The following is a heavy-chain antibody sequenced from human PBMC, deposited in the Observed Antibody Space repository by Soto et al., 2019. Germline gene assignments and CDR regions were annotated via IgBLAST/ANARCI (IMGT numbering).Heavy chain of an antibody. Sequence: GASVKVSCKASGYTFTSYYMHWVRQAPGQGLEWMGIINPSGGSTSYAQRFQGRVTMTRDTSTSTVYMELSSLRSEDTAVYYCARDLYLGGAAAGTLHYYYGMDVWGQGTTVTVSS. J-gene: IGHJ6*02. D-gene: IGHD6-13*01. CDR1: GYTFTSYY. CDR3: ARDLYLGGAAAGTLHYYYGMDV. CDR2: INPSGGST. V-gene: IGHV1-46*01.